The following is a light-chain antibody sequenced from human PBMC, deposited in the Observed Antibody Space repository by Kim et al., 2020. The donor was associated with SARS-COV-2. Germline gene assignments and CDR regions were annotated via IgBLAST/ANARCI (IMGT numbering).Light chain of an antibody. Sequence: NFMLTQPHSVSESPGKTVTLSCTRSSGNIASNYVQWDQQRPGGAPATIIYADNQRPSGVPDRFSGSIDTSSNSASLTISGLETEDEGDYFCQSYYGAQWVFGGGTQLTVL. V-gene: IGLV6-57*04. CDR3: QSYYGAQWV. CDR1: SGNIASNY. J-gene: IGLJ3*02. CDR2: ADN.